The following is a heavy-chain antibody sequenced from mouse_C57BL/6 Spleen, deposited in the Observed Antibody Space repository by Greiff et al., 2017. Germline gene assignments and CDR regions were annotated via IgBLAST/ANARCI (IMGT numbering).Heavy chain of an antibody. D-gene: IGHD1-1*01. CDR3: ALLTTVVHMDY. J-gene: IGHJ4*01. V-gene: IGHV1-72*01. CDR2: IDPNSGGT. Sequence: QLQLQQPGAELVKPGASVKLSCKASGYTFTSSCMHWVKQRPGRGLEWIGRIDPNSGGTKYNEKFKSKATLTVDKPSSTAYMQLSSLTSEDSAVYYCALLTTVVHMDYWGQGTSVTVSS. CDR1: GYTFTSSC.